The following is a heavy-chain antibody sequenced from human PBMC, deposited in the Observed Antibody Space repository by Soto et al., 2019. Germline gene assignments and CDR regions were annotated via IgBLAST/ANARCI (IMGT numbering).Heavy chain of an antibody. J-gene: IGHJ6*02. Sequence: PGGSLRLSCAASGFTFSSYSMNWFRQAPGHGLEWVSSISSSSSYIYYADSVKGRFTISRDNAKNSLYLQMNSLRAEDTAVYYRARGYDSSGYRPYYGMDVWGQGTTVTVSS. CDR1: GFTFSSYS. D-gene: IGHD3-22*01. CDR3: ARGYDSSGYRPYYGMDV. CDR2: ISSSSSYI. V-gene: IGHV3-21*01.